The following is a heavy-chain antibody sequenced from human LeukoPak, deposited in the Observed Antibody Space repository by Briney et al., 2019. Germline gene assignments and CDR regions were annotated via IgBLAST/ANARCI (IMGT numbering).Heavy chain of an antibody. D-gene: IGHD6-13*01. J-gene: IGHJ4*02. Sequence: GGSLRLSCAACGFTFIGHRMSWVRQAPGTGLEWVANINQGGSDKYYVDSVKGRFTISRDTANNLQYLQMNSLRGEDTAVNSCTRERSRAGEGWGQGTLVTVSS. V-gene: IGHV3-7*01. CDR3: TRERSRAGEG. CDR2: INQGGSDK. CDR1: GFTFIGHR.